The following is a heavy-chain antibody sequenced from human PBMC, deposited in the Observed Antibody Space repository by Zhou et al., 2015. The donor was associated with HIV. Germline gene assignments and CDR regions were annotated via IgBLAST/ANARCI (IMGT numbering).Heavy chain of an antibody. Sequence: QVQLVQSGAEVKKPGASVKVSCKTSGYPFVSYGLSWVRQAPGQGLEWMGWIYSGNTDYAQKFQGRVTMTTDTSTSTAYMELRSLRSDDTAVYYCARVPTTVTTGGRLRPSYYGMDVWGQGTTVTVSS. CDR1: GYPFVSYG. J-gene: IGHJ6*02. V-gene: IGHV1-18*01. CDR3: ARVPTTVTTGGRLRPSYYGMDV. CDR2: IYSGNT. D-gene: IGHD4-17*01.